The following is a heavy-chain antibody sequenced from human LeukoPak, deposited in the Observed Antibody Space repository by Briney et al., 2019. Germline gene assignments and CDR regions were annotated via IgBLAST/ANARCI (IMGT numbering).Heavy chain of an antibody. CDR1: GYTFTGYY. V-gene: IGHV1-24*01. Sequence: ASVKVSCKASGYTFTGYYMHWVRQAPGKGLEWMGGFDPEDGETIYAQKFQGRVTMTEDTSTDTAYMELSSLRSEDTAVYYCATGPSDAFDIWGQGTMVTVSS. CDR2: FDPEDGET. J-gene: IGHJ3*02. CDR3: ATGPSDAFDI.